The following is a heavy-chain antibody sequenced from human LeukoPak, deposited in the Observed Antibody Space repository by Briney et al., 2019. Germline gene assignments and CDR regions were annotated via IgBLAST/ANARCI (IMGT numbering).Heavy chain of an antibody. CDR3: ARDLRKSADYYFDY. D-gene: IGHD2-21*02. CDR1: GFTFSNYA. Sequence: GGSLRLSCAASGFTFSNYAIHWVRQAPGKGLEWVAVISSDGRDKHYADSVKGRFTISRDNSKNTLYLQMNSLRTEDTAIYYCARDLRKSADYYFDYWGQGSLVTVSS. CDR2: ISSDGRDK. V-gene: IGHV3-30*04. J-gene: IGHJ4*02.